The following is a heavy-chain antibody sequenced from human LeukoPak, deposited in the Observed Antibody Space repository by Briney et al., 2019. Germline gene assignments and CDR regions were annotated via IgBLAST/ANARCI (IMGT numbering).Heavy chain of an antibody. D-gene: IGHD3-22*01. CDR2: IWYDGSNK. V-gene: IGHV3-33*01. CDR3: ARGLHYYDSSGYYEAVDC. J-gene: IGHJ4*02. CDR1: GFTFSSYG. Sequence: PGGSLRLSCAASGFTFSSYGMHWVRQAPGKGLEWVAVIWYDGSNKYYADSVKGRFTISRDNSKNTLYLQMNSLRAEDTAVYYCARGLHYYDSSGYYEAVDCWGQGTLVTVSS.